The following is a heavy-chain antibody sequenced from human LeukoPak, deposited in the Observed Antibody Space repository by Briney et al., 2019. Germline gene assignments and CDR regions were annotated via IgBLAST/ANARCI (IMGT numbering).Heavy chain of an antibody. CDR3: ARSGSTAFDS. D-gene: IGHD1-26*01. CDR1: GGSVNSFY. V-gene: IGHV4-59*02. J-gene: IGHJ4*02. Sequence: PSETLSLTCTVSGGSVNSFYWSWIRQPPGKGLEWIGHIYYTGSTSYNPSLKSRLTISVDTSTNHFSLKLSSVTSADTAVYYCARSGSTAFDSWGQGTLVTVSS. CDR2: IYYTGST.